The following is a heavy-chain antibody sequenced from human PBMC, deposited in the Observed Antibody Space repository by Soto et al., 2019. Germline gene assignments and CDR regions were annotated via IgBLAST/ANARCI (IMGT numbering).Heavy chain of an antibody. J-gene: IGHJ4*02. V-gene: IGHV1-18*01. CDR1: GYSFTTYG. Sequence: QVHLVQSGTEMRRPGASVKVSCNASGYSFTTYGINWVRQAPGQGLEWMGWISTYNGHTKYGQKFQGRVTMTTDTSTSTVHMELRRLTSDDTAVYYRARESDYGDYVSDYWGQGTLVIISS. CDR3: ARESDYGDYVSDY. D-gene: IGHD4-17*01. CDR2: ISTYNGHT.